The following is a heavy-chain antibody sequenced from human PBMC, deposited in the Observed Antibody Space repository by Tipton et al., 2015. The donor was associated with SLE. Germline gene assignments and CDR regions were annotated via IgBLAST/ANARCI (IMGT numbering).Heavy chain of an antibody. CDR1: GDSFTNYA. Sequence: QVQLVQSGAEVKKPGSSVKVSCKASGDSFTNYAISWVRQAPGQGLEWMGGIIPIFGTANYAQKFQGRVTITTDASTRTAYMELSSLTSDDTALYYCARDGGSGSYFYWGQGTLVTVSS. V-gene: IGHV1-69*01. D-gene: IGHD1-26*01. CDR3: ARDGGSGSYFY. CDR2: IIPIFGTA. J-gene: IGHJ4*02.